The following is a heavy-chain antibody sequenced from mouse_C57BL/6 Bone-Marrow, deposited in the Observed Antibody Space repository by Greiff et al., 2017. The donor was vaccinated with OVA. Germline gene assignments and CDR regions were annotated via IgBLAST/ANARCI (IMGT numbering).Heavy chain of an antibody. D-gene: IGHD1-1*01. Sequence: ESGAELVRPGTSVKMSCKASGYTFTNYWIGWAKQRPGHGLEWIGDIYPGGGYTNYNEKFKGKATLTADKASSTTYMQFSSLTSEDSAIYYCARLTTVVPYAMDYWGQGTSVTVSS. CDR2: IYPGGGYT. J-gene: IGHJ4*01. V-gene: IGHV1-63*01. CDR3: ARLTTVVPYAMDY. CDR1: GYTFTNYW.